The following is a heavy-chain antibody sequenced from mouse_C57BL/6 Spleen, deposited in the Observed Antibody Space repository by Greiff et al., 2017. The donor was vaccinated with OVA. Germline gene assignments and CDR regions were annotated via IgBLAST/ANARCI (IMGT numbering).Heavy chain of an antibody. Sequence: EVQVVESGPGLVKPSQSLSLTCSVTGYSITSGYYWNWIRQFPGNKLEWMGYISYDGSNNYNPSLKNRISITRDTSKNQFFLKLNSVTTEDTATYYCAREADSSGYDYWGQGTTLTVSS. J-gene: IGHJ2*01. CDR2: ISYDGSN. CDR1: GYSITSGYY. V-gene: IGHV3-6*01. CDR3: AREADSSGYDY. D-gene: IGHD3-2*02.